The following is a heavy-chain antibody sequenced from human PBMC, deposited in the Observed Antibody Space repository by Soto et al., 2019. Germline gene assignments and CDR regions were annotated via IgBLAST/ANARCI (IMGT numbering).Heavy chain of an antibody. V-gene: IGHV1-18*01. J-gene: IGHJ4*02. D-gene: IGHD4-17*01. CDR1: GYSFTSLD. Sequence: ASVKVSCKASGYSFTSLDINWVRQAPGQGLEWVGWIHTYNGDTNFAQKFQGRVTLTTDTSTSTAYMELRSLRSDDTAVYYCARDSDYIIAYWGQGTQVTVSS. CDR2: IHTYNGDT. CDR3: ARDSDYIIAY.